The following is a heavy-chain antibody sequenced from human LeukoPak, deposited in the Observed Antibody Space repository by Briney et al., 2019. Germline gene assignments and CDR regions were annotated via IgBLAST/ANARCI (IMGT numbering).Heavy chain of an antibody. CDR3: VREAMFDRSLDQ. Sequence: GGSLRLSCEVSGFVFRRYWTHWVRQVPGKGLVWVVRTNTAGTITTYADSVQGRFTMSRDNGQEKLFLQLTSLRVEDTAVYFCVREAMFDRSLDQWGQGTLVTVSS. CDR2: TNTAGTIT. V-gene: IGHV3-74*01. D-gene: IGHD3-22*01. CDR1: GFVFRRYW. J-gene: IGHJ4*02.